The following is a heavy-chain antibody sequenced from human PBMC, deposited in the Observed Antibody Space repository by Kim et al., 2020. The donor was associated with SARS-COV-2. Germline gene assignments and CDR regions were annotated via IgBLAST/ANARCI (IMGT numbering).Heavy chain of an antibody. CDR3: ARSEMATIVPYYYYGMDV. J-gene: IGHJ6*02. V-gene: IGHV3-7*03. D-gene: IGHD5-12*01. Sequence: GGSLRLSCAASGFTFSSYWMSWVRQAPGKGLEWVANIKQDGSEKYYVDSVKGRFTISRDNAKNSLYLQMNSLRAEDTAVYYCARSEMATIVPYYYYGMDVWGQGTTVTVSS. CDR1: GFTFSSYW. CDR2: IKQDGSEK.